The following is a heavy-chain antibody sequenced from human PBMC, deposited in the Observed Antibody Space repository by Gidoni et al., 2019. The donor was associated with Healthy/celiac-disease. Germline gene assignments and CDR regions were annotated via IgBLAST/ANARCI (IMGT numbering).Heavy chain of an antibody. J-gene: IGHJ4*02. CDR1: GFTFSSYW. D-gene: IGHD3-9*01. V-gene: IGHV3-7*01. CDR3: ASNRAYDWSLDY. Sequence: EVQLVESGGGLVQPGGSLRLSCAASGFTFSSYWMSWLRQAPGKGLEWVANIKQDGSEKYYVDSVKGRFTISRDNAKNSLYLQMNSLRAEDTAVYYCASNRAYDWSLDYWGQGTLVTVSS. CDR2: IKQDGSEK.